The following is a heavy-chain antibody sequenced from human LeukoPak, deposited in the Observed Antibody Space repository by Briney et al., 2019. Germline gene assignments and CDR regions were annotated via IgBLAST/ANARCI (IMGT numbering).Heavy chain of an antibody. CDR3: AGDLGTTEPSY. V-gene: IGHV3-30*04. CDR2: ISYDGSNK. Sequence: PGRSLRLSCAASGFTFSSYAMHWVRQAPGKGLEWVAVISYDGSNKYYADSVKGRFTISRDNSKNTLYLQMNSLRAEDTAVYYCAGDLGTTEPSYWGQGTLVTVSS. CDR1: GFTFSSYA. J-gene: IGHJ4*02. D-gene: IGHD1-1*01.